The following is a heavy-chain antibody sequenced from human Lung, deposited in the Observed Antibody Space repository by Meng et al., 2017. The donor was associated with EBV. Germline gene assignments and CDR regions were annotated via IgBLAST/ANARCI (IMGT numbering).Heavy chain of an antibody. J-gene: IGHJ4*02. V-gene: IGHV7-4-1*02. D-gene: IGHD2-21*01. CDR2: INTNTGNP. CDR1: GYTFNNYA. Sequence: QVRVVPSGSELKKPVDSVKVSCKASGYTFNNYAMHWVRQAPVQGLEWVGWINTNTGNPTYAQGFIGRYVFSLDTSVGTAYLQISSLKAEDSAVYNYARDDGQIATNPFAYWGQGTLVTVSS. CDR3: ARDDGQIATNPFAY.